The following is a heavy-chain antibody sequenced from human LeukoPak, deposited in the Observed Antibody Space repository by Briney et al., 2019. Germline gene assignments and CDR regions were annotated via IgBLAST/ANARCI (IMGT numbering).Heavy chain of an antibody. CDR2: ISGSGGST. CDR3: AKGPTKGYCSSTSCYIVDWFDP. J-gene: IGHJ5*02. Sequence: GESLKISCAASGFTFSSYAMSWVRQAPGKGLEWVSAISGSGGSTYYADSVKGRFTISRDNSKNTLYLQMNSLRAEDTAVYYCAKGPTKGYCSSTSCYIVDWFDPWGQGTLVTVSS. D-gene: IGHD2-2*02. CDR1: GFTFSSYA. V-gene: IGHV3-23*01.